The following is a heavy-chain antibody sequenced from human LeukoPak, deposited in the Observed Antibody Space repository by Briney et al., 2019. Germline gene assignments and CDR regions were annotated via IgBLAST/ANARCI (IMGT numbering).Heavy chain of an antibody. CDR3: ARKRDGAYDFDY. V-gene: IGHV3-74*01. J-gene: IGHJ4*02. CDR1: GFTFSSYW. D-gene: IGHD5-24*01. Sequence: GGSLRLSCAASGFTFSSYWMHWVRHAPGKGVGWVSRITTAGSRTSYADSVKRRFTISRDNANNTLYLQMNSLRAKDTAVYYCARKRDGAYDFDYWGQGTLVTVSS. CDR2: ITTAGSRT.